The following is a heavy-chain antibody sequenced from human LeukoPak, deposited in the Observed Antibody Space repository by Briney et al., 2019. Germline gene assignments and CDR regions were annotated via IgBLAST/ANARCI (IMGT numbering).Heavy chain of an antibody. Sequence: SETLSLTCTVSGGSISSYYWSWIRQPPGKGLEWIGYIYYSGSTNYNPSLKSRVTISVDTSKNQFSLKLSSVTAADTAVYYCAREEWHCSSTSCYPVHFDYWGQGTLVTVSS. CDR3: AREEWHCSSTSCYPVHFDY. V-gene: IGHV4-59*01. CDR2: IYYSGST. D-gene: IGHD2-2*01. CDR1: GGSISSYY. J-gene: IGHJ4*02.